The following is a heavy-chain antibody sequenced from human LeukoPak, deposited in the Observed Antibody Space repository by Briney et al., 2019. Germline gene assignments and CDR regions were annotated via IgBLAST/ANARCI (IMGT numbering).Heavy chain of an antibody. D-gene: IGHD1-26*01. J-gene: IGHJ5*02. CDR2: INPNNGGT. Sequence: ASVKVSCKASGYTFTSYAMHWVRQAPGQGLEWMGWINPNNGGTNFAQKFQGRVTLTRDTSISTAYMELSRLRSDDTAVYYCARDYPTGYSGSYFNWFDPWGQGTLVTVSS. CDR1: GYTFTSYA. CDR3: ARDYPTGYSGSYFNWFDP. V-gene: IGHV1-2*02.